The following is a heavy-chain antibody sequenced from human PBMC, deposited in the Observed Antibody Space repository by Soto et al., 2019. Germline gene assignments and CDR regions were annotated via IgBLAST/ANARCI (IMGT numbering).Heavy chain of an antibody. J-gene: IGHJ6*02. V-gene: IGHV1-69*12. CDR1: GGTFSSYA. D-gene: IGHD2-2*01. CDR3: ASGDIVLVPAAIYYYYGMDV. Sequence: QVQLVQSGAEVKKPGSSVKVSCKASGGTFSSYAISWVRQAPGQGLEWMGGIIPIFGTANYAQKFQGRVTITADESTSTAYMEQSSLRSEDTAVYYCASGDIVLVPAAIYYYYGMDVWGQGTTVTVSS. CDR2: IIPIFGTA.